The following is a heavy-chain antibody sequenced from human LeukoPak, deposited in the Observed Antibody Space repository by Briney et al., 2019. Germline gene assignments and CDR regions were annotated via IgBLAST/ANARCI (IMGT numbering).Heavy chain of an antibody. CDR1: GFTFSSYA. Sequence: GGSLRLSCAASGFTFSSYAMSWVRQAPGKWLEWVSAISGSGGSTYYADSVEGRFTISRDNSKNTLYLQMNSLRAEDTAVYYCAKGVVAANRNYYFDYWGQGTLVTVSS. V-gene: IGHV3-23*01. CDR2: ISGSGGST. D-gene: IGHD2-15*01. CDR3: AKGVVAANRNYYFDY. J-gene: IGHJ4*02.